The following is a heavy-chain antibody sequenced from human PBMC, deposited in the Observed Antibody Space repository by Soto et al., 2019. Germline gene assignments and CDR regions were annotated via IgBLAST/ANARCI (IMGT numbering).Heavy chain of an antibody. J-gene: IGHJ4*02. CDR3: AKIPRPSKGVAGKILDY. D-gene: IGHD6-19*01. CDR1: GYTFTSYA. Sequence: ASVKVSCKASGYTFTSYAMHWVRQAPGQRLEWMGWINAGNGNTKYSQKFQGRVTITRDTSASTAYMELSSLRSEDTAVYYCAKIPRPSKGVAGKILDYWGQGTLVTVSS. CDR2: INAGNGNT. V-gene: IGHV1-3*01.